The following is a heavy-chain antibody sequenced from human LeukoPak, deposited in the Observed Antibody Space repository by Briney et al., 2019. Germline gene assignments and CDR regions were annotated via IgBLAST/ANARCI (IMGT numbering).Heavy chain of an antibody. CDR2: ISYDGSNK. J-gene: IGHJ4*02. Sequence: PGRSLRLSCAASGFTFSSYAMHWVRQAPGKGLEWVAVISYDGSNKYYADSVKGRFTISRDNSKNTLYLQMNSLRAEDTAVYYCAKPAVGASLRPKYYFDYWGQGTLATVSS. CDR1: GFTFSSYA. D-gene: IGHD1-26*01. CDR3: AKPAVGASLRPKYYFDY. V-gene: IGHV3-30-3*02.